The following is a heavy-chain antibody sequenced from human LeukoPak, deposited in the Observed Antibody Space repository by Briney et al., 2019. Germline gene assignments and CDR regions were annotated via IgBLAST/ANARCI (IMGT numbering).Heavy chain of an antibody. V-gene: IGHV3-33*01. CDR1: GFTFSSYA. CDR2: VWHDGSNR. J-gene: IGHJ4*02. Sequence: GGSLRLSCTAPGFTFSSYALHWIRQAPGKGLECVALVWHDGSNRYYADSVKGRFTISRDNSKNTVYLQMNSLRAEDTAVYYCARELFGSGSCPDYWGQGTLVTVSS. CDR3: ARELFGSGSCPDY. D-gene: IGHD3-10*01.